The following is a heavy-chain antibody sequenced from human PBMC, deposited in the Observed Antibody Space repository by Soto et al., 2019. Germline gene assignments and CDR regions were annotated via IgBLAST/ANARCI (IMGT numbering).Heavy chain of an antibody. Sequence: PSETLSLTCTVSGGSLSSGGYYWSWIRQHPGKGLEWIGYIYYSGSTYYNPSLKSRVTISVDMSKNQFSLKLSSVTAADTAVYYCARGTPRFGDYDYWFDPWGQGTLVTVSS. D-gene: IGHD4-17*01. CDR1: GGSLSSGGYY. CDR3: ARGTPRFGDYDYWFDP. CDR2: IYYSGST. V-gene: IGHV4-31*03. J-gene: IGHJ5*02.